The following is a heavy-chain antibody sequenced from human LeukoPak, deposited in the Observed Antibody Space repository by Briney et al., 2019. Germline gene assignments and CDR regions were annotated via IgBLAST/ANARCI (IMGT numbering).Heavy chain of an antibody. CDR1: GGSISSYY. Sequence: SETLSLTCTVSGGSISSYYWSWIRQPPGKGLEGIGYIYYSGSTNYNPSLKSRVTISVDTSKNQFSLKLSSVTAADTAVYYCARGGPMSHVRDYYMDVWGKGTTVTVSS. J-gene: IGHJ6*03. CDR3: ARGGPMSHVRDYYMDV. V-gene: IGHV4-59*08. CDR2: IYYSGST. D-gene: IGHD3-10*02.